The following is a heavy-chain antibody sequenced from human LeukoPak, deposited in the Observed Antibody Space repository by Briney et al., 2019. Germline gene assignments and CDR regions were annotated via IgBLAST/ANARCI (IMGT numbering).Heavy chain of an antibody. J-gene: IGHJ4*02. CDR3: ARGSMHIYHLYTDY. CDR2: IKQDGSER. CDR1: GFTFSNYW. D-gene: IGHD3-16*02. Sequence: GGSLRLSCAASGFTFSNYWVSWFRQAPGQGLEWVASIKQDGSERYYVDSVKGRFTISRDNAKNSLFQQLSSLRVEDTAVYYCARGSMHIYHLYTDYWGQGTLVTVSS. V-gene: IGHV3-7*01.